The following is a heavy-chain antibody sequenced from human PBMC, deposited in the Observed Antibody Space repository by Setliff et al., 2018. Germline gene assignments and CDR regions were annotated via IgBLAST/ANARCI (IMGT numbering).Heavy chain of an antibody. V-gene: IGHV1-18*01. J-gene: IGHJ3*02. CDR2: ISPYNGDT. Sequence: ASVKVSCKASSYTFSSYGISWVRQAPGQGLEWMGWISPYNGDTNYAQNLQGRVTMTTDTSTSTAYMELRSLRSDDTAVYYCARDRRNIVVAVVNAAFDIWGQGTMVTVSS. CDR1: SYTFSSYG. CDR3: ARDRRNIVVAVVNAAFDI. D-gene: IGHD2-15*01.